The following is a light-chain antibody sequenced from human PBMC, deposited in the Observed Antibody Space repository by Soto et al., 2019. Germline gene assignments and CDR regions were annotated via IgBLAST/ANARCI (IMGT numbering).Light chain of an antibody. V-gene: IGLV2-23*01. J-gene: IGLJ2*01. CDR2: EGT. CDR3: CSYAGSITPDVA. Sequence: QSALTQPASVSGSPGQSITISCAGTSSDFGSYNLVSWYQQHPGKAPKLIIYEGTKRPSGVSDRFSGSKSGNTASLTISGLQAEDEADYYCCSYAGSITPDVAFGGGTKLTVL. CDR1: SSDFGSYNL.